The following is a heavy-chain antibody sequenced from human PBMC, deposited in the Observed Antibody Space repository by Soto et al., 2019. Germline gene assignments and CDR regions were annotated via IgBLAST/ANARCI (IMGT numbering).Heavy chain of an antibody. Sequence: QVQMVPSGAEVKKPGSSVKVACQASGGTYSSYAISWVRQSPGQGLEWMGGIIPIFGTANYAQKFQCRVTITTDKSTSTAYMELSSLRSEDTAVYYCARAKVGAHPHFDYWGQGTLVTVSS. D-gene: IGHD1-26*01. J-gene: IGHJ4*02. V-gene: IGHV1-69*06. CDR1: GGTYSSYA. CDR3: ARAKVGAHPHFDY. CDR2: IIPIFGTA.